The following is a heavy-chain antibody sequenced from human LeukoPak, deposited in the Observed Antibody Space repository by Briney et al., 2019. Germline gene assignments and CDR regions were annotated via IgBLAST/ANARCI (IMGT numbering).Heavy chain of an antibody. J-gene: IGHJ3*02. CDR2: IYTSGST. CDR3: ARDPHCSSTSCYFKHANAFDI. V-gene: IGHV4-4*07. Sequence: PSETLSLTCTVSGGSISSHYWSWIRQPAGKGLEWIGRIYTSGSTNYNPSLKSRVTMSVDTSKNQFSLKLSSVTAADTAVYYCARDPHCSSTSCYFKHANAFDIWGQGTMVTVSS. CDR1: GGSISSHY. D-gene: IGHD2-2*01.